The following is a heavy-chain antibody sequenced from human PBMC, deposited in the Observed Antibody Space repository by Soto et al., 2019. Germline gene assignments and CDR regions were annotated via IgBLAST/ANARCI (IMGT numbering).Heavy chain of an antibody. Sequence: QVQLVQSGAEVKKPGASVKVSCKASGYTFTIYGISWVRQAPGQGLEWMGWISAYNGNTNYAQQLQGRINMTTDTSTNTAYMELRRLRSDDTAVYYCARIERRYYGSGSYYPFDYWGQGTLVTVSS. D-gene: IGHD3-10*01. J-gene: IGHJ4*02. CDR2: ISAYNGNT. CDR3: ARIERRYYGSGSYYPFDY. CDR1: GYTFTIYG. V-gene: IGHV1-18*01.